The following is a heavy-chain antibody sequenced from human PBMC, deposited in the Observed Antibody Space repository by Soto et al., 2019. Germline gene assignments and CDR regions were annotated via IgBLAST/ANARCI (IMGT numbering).Heavy chain of an antibody. V-gene: IGHV4-38-2*01. CDR1: GYSISSGYY. D-gene: IGHD6-6*01. CDR3: AAEYSSSSGWFDP. Sequence: KASETLSLTCAVSGYSISSGYYWGWIRQPPGKGLEWIGSIYHSGSTYYNPSLKSRVTISVDTSKNQFSLKLSSVTAADTAVYYCAAEYSSSSGWFDPWGQGTLVTVSS. CDR2: IYHSGST. J-gene: IGHJ5*02.